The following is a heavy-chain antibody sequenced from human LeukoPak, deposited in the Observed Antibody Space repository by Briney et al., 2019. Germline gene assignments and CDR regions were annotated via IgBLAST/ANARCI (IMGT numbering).Heavy chain of an antibody. CDR1: GGTFSSYA. CDR3: ASPTYYYDSSGSFDI. Sequence: SVKVSCKASGGTFSSYAISWVRQAPGQGLEWMGGIIPIFGTANYAQKFQGRGTITADKSTSTAYMELSSLRSEDTAVYYCASPTYYYDSSGSFDIWGQGTMVTVSS. CDR2: IIPIFGTA. D-gene: IGHD3-22*01. J-gene: IGHJ3*02. V-gene: IGHV1-69*06.